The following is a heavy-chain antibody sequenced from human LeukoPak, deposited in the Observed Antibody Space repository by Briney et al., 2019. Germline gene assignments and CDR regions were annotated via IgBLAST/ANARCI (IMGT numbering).Heavy chain of an antibody. CDR2: INHSGST. V-gene: IGHV4-34*01. CDR1: SGSISNYY. CDR3: ARGCTIFGVVIMGYYYYMDV. J-gene: IGHJ6*03. Sequence: SETLSLTCTVSSGSISNYYWSWIRQPPGKGLEWIGEINHSGSTNYNPSLKSRVTISVDTSKNQFSLKLSSVTAADTAVYYCARGCTIFGVVIMGYYYYMDVWGKGTTVTVSS. D-gene: IGHD3-3*01.